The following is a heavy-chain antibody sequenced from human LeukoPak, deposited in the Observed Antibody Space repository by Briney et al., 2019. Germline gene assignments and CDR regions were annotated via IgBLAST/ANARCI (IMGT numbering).Heavy chain of an antibody. V-gene: IGHV3-9*01. CDR2: ISWNSGSI. J-gene: IGHJ4*02. CDR1: GFTFDDYA. Sequence: PGGSLRLSCAASGFTFDDYAMHWVRQAPGKGLEWVSGISWNSGSIGYADSVKGRFTISRDNAKNSLYLQMNSLRAEDTALYYCAKDAYYYGSGSYCNYWGQGTLVTVSS. D-gene: IGHD3-10*01. CDR3: AKDAYYYGSGSYCNY.